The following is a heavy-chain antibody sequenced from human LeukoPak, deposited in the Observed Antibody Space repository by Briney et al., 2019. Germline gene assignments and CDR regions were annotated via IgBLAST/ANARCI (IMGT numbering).Heavy chain of an antibody. V-gene: IGHV1-24*01. CDR3: ATHYSGYCSGGSCSLDY. Sequence: ASVKVSCKVSGYTLTELSMHWVRQAPGKGLEWMGAFDPEDGETIYAQKFQGRVTMTEDTSTDTAYMELSSPRSEDTAVYYCATHYSGYCSGGSCSLDYWGQGTLVTVSS. CDR1: GYTLTELS. D-gene: IGHD2-15*01. CDR2: FDPEDGET. J-gene: IGHJ4*02.